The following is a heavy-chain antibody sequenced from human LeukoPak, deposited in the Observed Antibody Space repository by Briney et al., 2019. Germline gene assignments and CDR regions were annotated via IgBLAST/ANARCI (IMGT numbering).Heavy chain of an antibody. D-gene: IGHD3-10*01. CDR2: IYSGGST. V-gene: IGHV3-66*02. J-gene: IGHJ4*02. CDR1: GFTVSSNY. CDR3: ARDPPQDGSGSLNFDY. Sequence: GSLRLSCAASGFTVSSNYMSWVRHAPGKGLEWVSVIYSGGSTYYADSVKGRFTISRDNSKNTLYLQMNSLRAEDTAVYYCARDPPQDGSGSLNFDYWGQGTLVTVSS.